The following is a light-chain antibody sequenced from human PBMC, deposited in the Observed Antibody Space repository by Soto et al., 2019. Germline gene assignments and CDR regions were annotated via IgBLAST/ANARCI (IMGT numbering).Light chain of an antibody. J-gene: IGLJ2*01. Sequence: QSALTQPPSASGSPGQSVTISCTGTSSDVVGYNFVSWYQQHPGKAPKLIIYEVTQRPSGVPDRFSGSKSGNTASLAVSGLQGEDEADYYCSSYAGTNIVIFGGGTQLTVL. CDR1: SSDVVGYNF. V-gene: IGLV2-8*01. CDR3: SSYAGTNIVI. CDR2: EVT.